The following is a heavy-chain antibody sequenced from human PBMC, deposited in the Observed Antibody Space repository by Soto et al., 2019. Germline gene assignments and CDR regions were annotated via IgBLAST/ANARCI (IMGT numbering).Heavy chain of an antibody. Sequence: QVQLVQSGGEVKRPGASVKVSCKTSGYTFSNYGITWVRQAPGQPLEWLGWISLYRDGTNYAQKFQGRVSMTTDTSTTTAYMELRSLRSDDTAVYYCARVVPGAEAWFGPWGHGTLVTVSS. D-gene: IGHD2-2*01. J-gene: IGHJ5*02. CDR3: ARVVPGAEAWFGP. V-gene: IGHV1-18*01. CDR2: ISLYRDGT. CDR1: GYTFSNYG.